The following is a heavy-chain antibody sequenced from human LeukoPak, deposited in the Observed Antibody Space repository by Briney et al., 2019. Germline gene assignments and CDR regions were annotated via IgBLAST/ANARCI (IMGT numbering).Heavy chain of an antibody. CDR3: ARLRLMTAIRYDY. CDR1: GGSISSYH. V-gene: IGHV4-59*08. Sequence: PSGTLSLTCTVSGGSISSYHWSWIRQPPGKGLEWIGYIYYSGNTNYNPSLKSRVTISVDTSKNQFSLKLSSVTAADTAVYYCARLRLMTAIRYDYWGQGTLVTVSS. D-gene: IGHD2-21*02. CDR2: IYYSGNT. J-gene: IGHJ4*02.